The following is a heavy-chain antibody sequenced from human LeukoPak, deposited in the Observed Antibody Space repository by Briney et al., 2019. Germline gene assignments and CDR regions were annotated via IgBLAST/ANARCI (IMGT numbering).Heavy chain of an antibody. CDR2: IKQDGSEK. CDR3: ARHRNGGSQDDAFDI. D-gene: IGHD2-15*01. CDR1: EFTFSSYW. V-gene: IGHV3-7*01. J-gene: IGHJ3*02. Sequence: PGGSLRLSCAASEFTFSSYWMSWVRQAPGKGLEGVADIKQDGSEKYYVDSVKGRFTISRQNAKNSLFLQMNSLRAEDTAVYYCARHRNGGSQDDAFDIWGQGTMVTVSS.